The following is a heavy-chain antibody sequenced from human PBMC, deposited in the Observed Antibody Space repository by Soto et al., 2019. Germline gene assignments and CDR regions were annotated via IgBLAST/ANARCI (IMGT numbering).Heavy chain of an antibody. V-gene: IGHV4-34*01. J-gene: IGHJ4*02. CDR2: INHSGST. Sequence: SETLSLTCAVYGGSFSGYYWSWIRQPPGKGLEWIGEINHSGSTNYNPSLKSRVTISVDTSKNQFSLKLSSVTAADTAVYYCAREGIAAPTFDYWGQGTLVTVS. D-gene: IGHD6-13*01. CDR1: GGSFSGYY. CDR3: AREGIAAPTFDY.